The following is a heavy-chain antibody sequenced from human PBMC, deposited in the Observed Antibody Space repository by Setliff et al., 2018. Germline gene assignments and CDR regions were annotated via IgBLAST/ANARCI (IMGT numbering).Heavy chain of an antibody. CDR2: TIPSFGST. Sequence: ASVKVSCKASGGTFRSYGISWVRQAPGQGLEWMGGTIPSFGSTNYVQKLQGRVTMTTDTSTSTAYMELRSLRSDDTAVYYCARSPPTVVVTAIQAIFDYWGQGTLVTVSS. CDR3: ARSPPTVVVTAIQAIFDY. J-gene: IGHJ4*02. V-gene: IGHV1-18*01. CDR1: GGTFRSYG. D-gene: IGHD2-21*02.